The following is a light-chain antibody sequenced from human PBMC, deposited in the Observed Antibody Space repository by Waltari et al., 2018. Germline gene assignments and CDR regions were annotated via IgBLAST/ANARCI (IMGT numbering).Light chain of an antibody. J-gene: IGKJ4*01. V-gene: IGKV1-33*01. Sequence: DIQMTQSPPSLSASVGDRVTITCQASQDIRNYLNWYQQKAGKAPKLLIYDVSKLETGVPSRFSGSGSGTDFTFTISSLQPEDIATYYCQQFDTPLSFGGGTNVEIK. CDR3: QQFDTPLS. CDR2: DVS. CDR1: QDIRNY.